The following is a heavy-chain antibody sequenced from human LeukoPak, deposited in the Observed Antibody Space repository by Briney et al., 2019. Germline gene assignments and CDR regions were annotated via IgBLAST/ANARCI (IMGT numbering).Heavy chain of an antibody. CDR1: GFTFSSYG. D-gene: IGHD6-13*01. J-gene: IGHJ4*02. V-gene: IGHV3-33*01. CDR3: ARLGYSSSWYVDY. CDR2: IRYDGSSE. Sequence: GGSLRLSCAASGFTFSSYGMHWVRQAPGKGLEWVAVIRYDGSSEFFADSVKGRFTISRDNSRNTLYLQMNSLRAEDTAVYYCARLGYSSSWYVDYWGQGTLVTVSS.